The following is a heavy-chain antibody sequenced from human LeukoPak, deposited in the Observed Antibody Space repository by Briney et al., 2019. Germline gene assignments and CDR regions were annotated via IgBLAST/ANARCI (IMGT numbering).Heavy chain of an antibody. CDR2: ISSSSSTI. V-gene: IGHV3-48*04. CDR3: ARESSNYYDSSGYYANDY. Sequence: GGSLRLSCAASGFTFSSYSMNWVRQAPGKGLEWVSYISSSSSTIYYADSAKGRFTISRDNAKNSLYLQMNSLRAEDTAVYYCARESSNYYDSSGYYANDYWGQGTLVTVSS. CDR1: GFTFSSYS. J-gene: IGHJ4*02. D-gene: IGHD3-22*01.